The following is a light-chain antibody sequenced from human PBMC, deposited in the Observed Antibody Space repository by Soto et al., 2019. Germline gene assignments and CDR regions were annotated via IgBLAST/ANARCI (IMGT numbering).Light chain of an antibody. CDR2: DAS. CDR1: QDISNY. Sequence: DIQMTQSPSSLSASVGDRVTITCQASQDISNYLNWYQQKPGKAPKLLIYDASNLETGVPSRFSGSGSGTDFTFTISSLQPEDIATYYCQQYDNLPITFGPGTKGDIK. J-gene: IGKJ3*01. V-gene: IGKV1-33*01. CDR3: QQYDNLPIT.